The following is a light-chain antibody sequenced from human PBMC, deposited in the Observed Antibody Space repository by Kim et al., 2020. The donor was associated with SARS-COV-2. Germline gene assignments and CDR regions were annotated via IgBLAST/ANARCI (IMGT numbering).Light chain of an antibody. Sequence: EIVMTQSPATLSVSPGERVTLSCRASQSVSSNLAWYQQKPGQAPRLLIYGASTRAAGIPDRISDSGSGTEFTLTISSLQSEDFAVYYCQQYNSWWTFGQGTKVDIK. CDR3: QQYNSWWT. CDR1: QSVSSN. CDR2: GAS. J-gene: IGKJ1*01. V-gene: IGKV3-15*01.